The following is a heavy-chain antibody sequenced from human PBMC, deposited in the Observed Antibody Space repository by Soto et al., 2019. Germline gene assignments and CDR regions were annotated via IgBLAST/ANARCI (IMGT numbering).Heavy chain of an antibody. CDR2: IYYSGST. D-gene: IGHD4-17*01. J-gene: IGHJ5*02. V-gene: IGHV4-30-4*01. Sequence: SETLSLSCTVSGGSISSGDYYWSWIRQPPGKGLEWIGYIYYSGSTYYNPSLKSRVTISVDTSKNQFSLKLSSVTAADTAVYYCARESPSYGDTTTNWFDPWGQGTLVTVSS. CDR3: ARESPSYGDTTTNWFDP. CDR1: GGSISSGDYY.